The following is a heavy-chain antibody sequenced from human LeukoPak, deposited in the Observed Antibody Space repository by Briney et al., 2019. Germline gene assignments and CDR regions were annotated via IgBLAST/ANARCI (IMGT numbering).Heavy chain of an antibody. CDR3: ARGGSYGAYLDY. CDR2: IYYSGNT. V-gene: IGHV4-59*01. CDR1: GFTFSDYY. Sequence: PGGSLRLSCAASGFTFSDYYMSWIRQAPGKGLEWIGYIYYSGNTNTYNPSLKSRATISLYTSRKYFSLELRSVTAADTAVYYCARGGSYGAYLDYWGQGALVIVSS. J-gene: IGHJ4*02. D-gene: IGHD1-26*01.